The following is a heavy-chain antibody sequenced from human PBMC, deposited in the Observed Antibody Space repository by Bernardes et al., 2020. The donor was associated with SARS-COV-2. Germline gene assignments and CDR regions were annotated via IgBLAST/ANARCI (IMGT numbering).Heavy chain of an antibody. CDR2: ISAAGSYI. Sequence: SLRLSCAASGFTFNTYSMNWVRQAPGKGLEWVSSISAAGSYIYYAESMKGRFTISRDNAKKSLFLDMNSLRAEDTAVYFCASTHDGDYDYIWGNFRPPDYWGPGTLVTVSS. J-gene: IGHJ4*02. D-gene: IGHD3-16*02. V-gene: IGHV3-21*01. CDR1: GFTFNTYS. CDR3: ASTHDGDYDYIWGNFRPPDY.